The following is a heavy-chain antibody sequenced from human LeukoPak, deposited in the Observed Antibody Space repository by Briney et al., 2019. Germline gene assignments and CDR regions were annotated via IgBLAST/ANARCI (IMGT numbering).Heavy chain of an antibody. V-gene: IGHV1-46*01. J-gene: IGHJ4*02. Sequence: GASVKVSCKASGYTFTSYYMHWVRQAPGQGLEWMGNINPSGGSTSYAQKFQGRVTMTRDTSTSTVYMELSSLRSEDTAVYYCARAIRWGVPAAIPPGYWGQGTLVTVSS. CDR3: ARAIRWGVPAAIPPGY. D-gene: IGHD2-2*01. CDR2: INPSGGST. CDR1: GYTFTSYY.